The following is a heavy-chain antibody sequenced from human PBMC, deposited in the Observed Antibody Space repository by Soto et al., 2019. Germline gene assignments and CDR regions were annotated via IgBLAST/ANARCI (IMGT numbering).Heavy chain of an antibody. V-gene: IGHV3-30-3*01. CDR3: ARVGGYYDSSGYYGPDDAFDI. CDR1: GFTFSSYA. D-gene: IGHD3-22*01. J-gene: IGHJ3*02. CDR2: ISYDGSNK. Sequence: QVQLVESGGGVVQPGRSLRLSCAASGFTFSSYAMHWVRQAPGKGLEWVAVISYDGSNKYYADSVKGRFTISRDNSKNTLYLQMNSLRAEDPAVYDCARVGGYYDSSGYYGPDDAFDIWGQGTMVTVSS.